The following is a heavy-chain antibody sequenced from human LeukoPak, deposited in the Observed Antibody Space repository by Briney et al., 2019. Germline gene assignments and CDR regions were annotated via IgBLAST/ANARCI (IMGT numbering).Heavy chain of an antibody. D-gene: IGHD1-14*01. CDR2: INPNSGGT. V-gene: IGHV1-2*02. Sequence: TSVKVSCKASGYTFTGYYMHWVRQAPGQGLEWMGWINPNSGGTNYAQKFQGRVTMTRDTSISTAYMELSRLRSDDTAVYYCARDRTLRDAFDIWGQGTMFPVSS. CDR3: ARDRTLRDAFDI. J-gene: IGHJ3*02. CDR1: GYTFTGYY.